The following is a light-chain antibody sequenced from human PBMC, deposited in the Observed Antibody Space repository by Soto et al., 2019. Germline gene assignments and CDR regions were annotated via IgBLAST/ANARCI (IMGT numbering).Light chain of an antibody. CDR2: EVR. CDR1: SSDVGGYNY. Sequence: QSALTQPASVSGSPGQSINISCTGTSSDVGGYNYVSWYQQHPGKAPKLMIYEVRNRPSGISNRFSGSKSGYTASLTISGLQADDEADYYCSSYTSAGTLVFGSGTKLTVL. CDR3: SSYTSAGTLV. V-gene: IGLV2-14*01. J-gene: IGLJ2*01.